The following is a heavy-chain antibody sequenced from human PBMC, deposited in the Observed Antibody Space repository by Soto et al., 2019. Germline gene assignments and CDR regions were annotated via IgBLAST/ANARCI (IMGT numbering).Heavy chain of an antibody. CDR2: IYWSDDK. J-gene: IGHJ4*02. CDR3: AHRAADTSGFYSH. V-gene: IGHV2-5*08. D-gene: IGHD3-22*01. Sequence: TLSLTCSVAGVTMSYGGYSWSWIRQPPGKALDGLALIYWSDDKFYSPSLKRRLAIIKDTSKNQVVLKMTNVDPVDTATYYCAHRAADTSGFYSHWGQGIVVTVSS. CDR1: GVTMSYGGYS.